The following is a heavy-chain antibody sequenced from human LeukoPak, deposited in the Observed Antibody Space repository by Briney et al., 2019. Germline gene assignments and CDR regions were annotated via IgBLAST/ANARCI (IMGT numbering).Heavy chain of an antibody. V-gene: IGHV1-2*02. CDR2: INPNSGGT. CDR1: GYTFTDYY. D-gene: IGHD3-10*01. CDR3: ARAFDRGVIPPPHFYYYYGMDV. Sequence: ASVKVSCKASGYTFTDYYVHWVRQAPGQGLEWMGWINPNSGGTNYAQKFQGRVTMTRDTSISTAYMELSRLRSDDTAVYYCARAFDRGVIPPPHFYYYYGMDVWGQGTTVTVSS. J-gene: IGHJ6*02.